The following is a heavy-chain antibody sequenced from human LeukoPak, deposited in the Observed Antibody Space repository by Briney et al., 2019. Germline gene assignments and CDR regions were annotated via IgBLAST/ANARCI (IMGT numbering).Heavy chain of an antibody. Sequence: PGRSLRLSCTASGFTFGDYAMSWFRQAPGKGLEWVGFIRSKAYGGTTEYAASVKGRFTISRDDSKSIAYLQMNSLKTEDTAVYYCTREAPDYGGNRYYYYYYMDVWGKGTTATVSS. J-gene: IGHJ6*03. CDR3: TREAPDYGGNRYYYYYYMDV. CDR1: GFTFGDYA. CDR2: IRSKAYGGTT. D-gene: IGHD4-23*01. V-gene: IGHV3-49*03.